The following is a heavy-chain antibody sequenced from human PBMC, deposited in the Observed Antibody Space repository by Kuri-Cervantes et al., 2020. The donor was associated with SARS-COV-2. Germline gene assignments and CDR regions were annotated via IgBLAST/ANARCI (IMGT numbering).Heavy chain of an antibody. J-gene: IGHJ4*02. D-gene: IGHD3-3*01. CDR1: GFTFSSYS. Sequence: LRLSCAASGFTFSSYSMNWVRQPPGKGLEWIGYIYDSGSTYYNPSLKSRVTISVDTSMNQFSLQLSSVTAADRAVYYCARGSGEVGVFDYWGQGALVTVSS. V-gene: IGHV4-30-4*08. CDR2: IYDSGST. CDR3: ARGSGEVGVFDY.